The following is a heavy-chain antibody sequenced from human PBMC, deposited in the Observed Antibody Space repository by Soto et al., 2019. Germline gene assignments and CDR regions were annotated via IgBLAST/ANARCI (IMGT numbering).Heavy chain of an antibody. D-gene: IGHD2-21*02. CDR3: ARDLVVVVTAIRYYYGMDV. CDR1: GFTVSSNY. CDR2: IYSGGST. V-gene: IGHV3-53*01. J-gene: IGHJ6*02. Sequence: GGSLRLSCAASGFTVSSNYMSWVRQAPGKGLEWVSVIYSGGSTYYADPVKGRFTISRDNSKNTLYLQMNSLRAEDTAVYYCARDLVVVVTAIRYYYGMDVWGQGTTVTVSS.